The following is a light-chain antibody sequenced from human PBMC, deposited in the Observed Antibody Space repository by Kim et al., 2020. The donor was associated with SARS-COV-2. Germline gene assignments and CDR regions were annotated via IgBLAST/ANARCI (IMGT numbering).Light chain of an antibody. CDR3: AAWDDSVSGWV. J-gene: IGLJ3*02. CDR1: SSNIGSNY. V-gene: IGLV1-47*01. CDR2: RNN. Sequence: QSVLTQPPSASGTPGQRVTISCSGSSSNIGSNYVYWYQQLPGTAPKLLIYRNNHRPSGVPDRFSGSKSGTSASLAISGLRSEDEADYYCAAWDDSVSGWVFGGGTKLTVL.